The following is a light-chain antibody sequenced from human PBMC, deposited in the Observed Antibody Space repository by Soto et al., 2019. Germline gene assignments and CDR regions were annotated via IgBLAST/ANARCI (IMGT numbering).Light chain of an antibody. Sequence: DMQMTQSPSTLSASVGERVTITCRASQSIGRWLAWYQQKPGRAPKVLISDASSLKSGVPSRFSGSGSGTEFTLIISSLQPDDFTTYHCQQFNNYPWTFGQGTKVDIK. CDR2: DAS. J-gene: IGKJ1*01. V-gene: IGKV1-5*01. CDR3: QQFNNYPWT. CDR1: QSIGRW.